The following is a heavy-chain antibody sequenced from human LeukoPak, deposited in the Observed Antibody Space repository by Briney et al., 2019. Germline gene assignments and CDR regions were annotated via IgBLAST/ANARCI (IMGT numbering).Heavy chain of an antibody. CDR2: IIPIFGTA. V-gene: IGHV1-69*05. Sequence: GASVKVSCKASGGTFSSYAISWVRQAPGQGLEWMGGIIPIFGTANYAQKFQGRVTITTDESTSTAYMELSSLRSEDTAVYYCARAGIAVAVKSYYYYYMDVWGKGTTVTVSS. J-gene: IGHJ6*03. CDR1: GGTFSSYA. CDR3: ARAGIAVAVKSYYYYYMDV. D-gene: IGHD6-19*01.